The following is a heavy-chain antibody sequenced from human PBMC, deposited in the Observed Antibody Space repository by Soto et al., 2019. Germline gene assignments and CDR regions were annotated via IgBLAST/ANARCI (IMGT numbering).Heavy chain of an antibody. J-gene: IGHJ4*02. CDR3: ARGSVVAATLFDY. CDR2: IYYSGST. CDR1: GGSCSGYY. Sequence: PSETLSLTCAVYGGSCSGYYWSWIRQHPGKGLEWIGYIYYSGSTYYNPSLKSRVTISVDTSKNQFSLKLSSVTAADTAVYYCARGSVVAATLFDYWGQGTLVTVSS. D-gene: IGHD2-15*01. V-gene: IGHV4-31*11.